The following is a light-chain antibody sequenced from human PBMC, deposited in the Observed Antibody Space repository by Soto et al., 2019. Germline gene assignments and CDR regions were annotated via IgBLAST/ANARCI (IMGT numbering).Light chain of an antibody. V-gene: IGKV3-20*01. J-gene: IGKJ1*01. CDR1: QSVSNNY. Sequence: EIALTQYTGTLSLSPGERSTLSCRASQSVSNNYLAWYQQKPGQAPRLLIYGASNRATGIPDRFSGSGSGTDFTLTISRLEPEDFAVYYCQQYGSSGTFGQGTKVDIK. CDR3: QQYGSSGT. CDR2: GAS.